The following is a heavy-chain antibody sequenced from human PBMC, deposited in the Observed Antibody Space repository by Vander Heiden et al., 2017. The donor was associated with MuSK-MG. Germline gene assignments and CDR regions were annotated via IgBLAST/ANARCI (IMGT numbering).Heavy chain of an antibody. CDR3: AKDPFTAPTSTVVRPGWYFDL. Sequence: EWVSAISGSGGSTYYADSVKGRFTISRDNSKNTLYLQMNSLRAEDTAVYYCAKDPFTAPTSTVVRPGWYFDLWGRGTLVTVSS. J-gene: IGHJ2*01. D-gene: IGHD4-17*01. CDR2: ISGSGGST. V-gene: IGHV3-23*01.